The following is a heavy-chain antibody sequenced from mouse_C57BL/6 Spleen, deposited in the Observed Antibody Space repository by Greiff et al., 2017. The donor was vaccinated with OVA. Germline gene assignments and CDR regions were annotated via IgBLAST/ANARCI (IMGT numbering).Heavy chain of an antibody. Sequence: QVHVKQPGAELVKPGASVKLSCKASGYTFTSYWMQWVKQRPGQGLEWIGEIDPSDSYTNYNQKFKGKATLTVDTSSSTAYMQLSSLTSEDSAVYYCARSYSNYEYYFDYWGQGTTPTVSS. CDR3: ARSYSNYEYYFDY. CDR1: GYTFTSYW. J-gene: IGHJ2*01. D-gene: IGHD2-5*01. CDR2: IDPSDSYT. V-gene: IGHV1-50*01.